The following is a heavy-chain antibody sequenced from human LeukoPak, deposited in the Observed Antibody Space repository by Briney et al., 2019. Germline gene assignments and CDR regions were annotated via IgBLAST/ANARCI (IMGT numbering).Heavy chain of an antibody. CDR3: ARNVSMVRGVTRLNWFDP. J-gene: IGHJ5*02. Sequence: SQTLSLTCTVAVGSMSSSNYYWGWIRQPPGKGLEWIGSIHYSGSTHYNPSLKSRVTISVDTAKKQFFLKLSSVTAADTAVYYCARNVSMVRGVTRLNWFDPWGQGTLVTVSS. D-gene: IGHD3-10*01. CDR1: VGSMSSSNYY. V-gene: IGHV4-39*01. CDR2: IHYSGST.